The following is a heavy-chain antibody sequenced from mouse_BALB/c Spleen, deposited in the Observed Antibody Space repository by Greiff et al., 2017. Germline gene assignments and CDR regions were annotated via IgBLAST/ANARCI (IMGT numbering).Heavy chain of an antibody. V-gene: IGHV14-4*02. CDR3: ITTVVADY. D-gene: IGHD1-1*01. CDR2: IDPENGDT. J-gene: IGHJ2*01. Sequence: EVQLQQSGAELVRSGASVKLSCTASGFNIKDYYMHWVKQRPEQGLEWIGWIDPENGDTEYAPKFQGKATMTADTSSNTAYLQLSSLTSEDTAVYYCITTVVADYWGQGTTLTVSS. CDR1: GFNIKDYY.